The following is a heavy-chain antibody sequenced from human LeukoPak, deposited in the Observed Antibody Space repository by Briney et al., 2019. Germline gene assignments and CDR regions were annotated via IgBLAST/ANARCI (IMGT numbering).Heavy chain of an antibody. D-gene: IGHD2-2*02. CDR1: GFTFSSYA. V-gene: IGHV3-30*04. J-gene: IGHJ4*02. CDR2: VSYDGRI. CDR3: ARDLSRTYTVDY. Sequence: GRSLRLSCAASGFTFSSYAMHWVRQAPGKGLEWVAFVSYDGRISSHADFVKGRFTISRDNSKNTLYLQMNSLRAEDTALYFCARDLSRTYTVDYWGQGTLVTVSS.